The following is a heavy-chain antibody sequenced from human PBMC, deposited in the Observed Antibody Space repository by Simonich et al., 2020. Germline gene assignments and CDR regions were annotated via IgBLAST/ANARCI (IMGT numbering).Heavy chain of an antibody. CDR1: GGTFSSYA. D-gene: IGHD2-15*01. Sequence: QVQLVQSGAEVKKPGSSVKVSCKASGGTFSSYAISWVRQAPGQGIEWMGGINPILDIANYAHKCQGRVTITADKSTSTAYMELSSLRSEDTAVYYCARGGLADRRIVYYYYMDVWGKGTTVTVSS. J-gene: IGHJ6*03. CDR2: INPILDIA. V-gene: IGHV1-69*09. CDR3: ARGGLADRRIVYYYYMDV.